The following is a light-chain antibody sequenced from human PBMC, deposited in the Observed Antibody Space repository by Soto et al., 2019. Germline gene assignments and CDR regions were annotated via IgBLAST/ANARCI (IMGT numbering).Light chain of an antibody. J-gene: IGLJ1*01. V-gene: IGLV2-8*01. CDR1: SSDVGGYNY. CDR3: GSNAGSNYYV. Sequence: QSALTQPPSASGSPGQSVTISCTGTSSDVGGYNYVSWYQQHPGKAPKLLIYEVTKRPSGVPDRFSGSKSGNTASLTVSGLQADDEAEYYCGSNAGSNYYVFGTGTKLTVL. CDR2: EVT.